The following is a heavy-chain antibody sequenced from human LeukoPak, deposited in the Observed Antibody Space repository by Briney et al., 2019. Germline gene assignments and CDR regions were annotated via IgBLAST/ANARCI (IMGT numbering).Heavy chain of an antibody. J-gene: IGHJ4*02. V-gene: IGHV1-69*01. CDR1: GGTFSSYA. CDR2: IIPIFGTA. Sequence: GGSLRLSCAASGGTFSSYAISWVRQAPGQGLEWMGGIIPIFGTANYAQKFQGRVTITADESTSTAYMELSSLRSEDTAVYYCARDLAVRGVMYYWGQGTLVTVSS. D-gene: IGHD3-10*01. CDR3: ARDLAVRGVMYY.